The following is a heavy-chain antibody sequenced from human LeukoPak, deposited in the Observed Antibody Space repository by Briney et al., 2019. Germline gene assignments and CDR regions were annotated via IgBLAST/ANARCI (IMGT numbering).Heavy chain of an antibody. CDR3: ARDHSGSYYRPNFDY. CDR1: GFTFGNYW. J-gene: IGHJ4*02. D-gene: IGHD1-26*01. Sequence: GGSLRLSCAASGFTFGNYWMSWVRQAPGKGLEWVANTKQDGSEKYYVDSVKGRFTISRDNARNSLYLQMNSLRAEDTDVYYCARDHSGSYYRPNFDYWGQGTLVTVSS. V-gene: IGHV3-7*01. CDR2: TKQDGSEK.